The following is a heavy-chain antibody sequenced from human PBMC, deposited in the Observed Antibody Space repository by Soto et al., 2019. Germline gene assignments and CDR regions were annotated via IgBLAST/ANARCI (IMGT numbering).Heavy chain of an antibody. J-gene: IGHJ6*02. Sequence: QVQLVESGGGVVQPGRSLRLSCAASGFTFSSYAMHWVRQAPGKGLEWVAVISYDGSNKYYADSVKGRFTISRDNSKNTLYPQMNSLRAEDTAVYYCARSLGYYDSSGPPSYYYGMDVWGQGTTVTVSS. D-gene: IGHD3-22*01. CDR1: GFTFSSYA. V-gene: IGHV3-30-3*01. CDR2: ISYDGSNK. CDR3: ARSLGYYDSSGPPSYYYGMDV.